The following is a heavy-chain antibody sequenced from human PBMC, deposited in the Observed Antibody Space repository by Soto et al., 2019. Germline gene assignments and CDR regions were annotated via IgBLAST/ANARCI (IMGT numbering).Heavy chain of an antibody. CDR1: GFTFSSYS. CDR2: ISSSSSYI. Sequence: EVQLVESGGGLVKPGGSLRLSCAASGFTFSSYSMNWVRQAPGKGLEWVSSISSSSSYIYYADSVKGRFTISRDNAKNSLYLQMNSLRAEDTAVYYCARKVIAVAAIDYWGQGTLVTVSS. D-gene: IGHD6-19*01. CDR3: ARKVIAVAAIDY. J-gene: IGHJ4*02. V-gene: IGHV3-21*01.